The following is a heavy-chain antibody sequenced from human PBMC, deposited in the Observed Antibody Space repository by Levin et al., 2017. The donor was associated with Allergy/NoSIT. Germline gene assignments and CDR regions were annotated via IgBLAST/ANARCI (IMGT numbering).Heavy chain of an antibody. Sequence: GGSLRLSCAASGFTFSSYGMHWVRQAPGKGLEWMAVISYDGSLKYYADSVKGRFTISRDSSRNTLYLQMNSLRAEDTAVYYCAKEHWGSGRGFDLWGQGALVTVSS. D-gene: IGHD7-27*01. CDR1: GFTFSSYG. CDR3: AKEHWGSGRGFDL. V-gene: IGHV3-30*18. J-gene: IGHJ4*02. CDR2: ISYDGSLK.